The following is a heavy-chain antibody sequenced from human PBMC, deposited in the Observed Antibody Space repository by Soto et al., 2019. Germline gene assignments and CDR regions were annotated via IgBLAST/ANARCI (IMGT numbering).Heavy chain of an antibody. CDR3: AKESFSWYDYFDD. J-gene: IGHJ4*02. CDR1: GFTFSSYG. V-gene: IGHV3-30*18. Sequence: GGSLRLSCEASGFTFSSYGMHWVRQAPGKGLEWVAAISYDGSNKYYADSVKGRFTISRDNSKNTLYLQMNSLRAEDTAVYYCAKESFSWYDYFDDWGQGTLVTVSS. D-gene: IGHD6-13*01. CDR2: ISYDGSNK.